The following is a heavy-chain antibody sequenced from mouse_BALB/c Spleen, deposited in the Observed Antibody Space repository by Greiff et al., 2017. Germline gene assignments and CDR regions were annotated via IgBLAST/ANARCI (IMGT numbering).Heavy chain of an antibody. CDR1: GYTFSSYW. V-gene: IGHV1-9*01. D-gene: IGHD1-2*01. J-gene: IGHJ2*01. CDR2: ILPGSGST. Sequence: VQLQQSGAELMKPGASVKISCKATGYTFSSYWIEWVKQRPGHGLEWIGEILPGSGSTNYNEKFKGKATFTADTSSNTAYMQLSSLTSEDSAVYYCARVGITTAYFDYWGQGTTLTVSS. CDR3: ARVGITTAYFDY.